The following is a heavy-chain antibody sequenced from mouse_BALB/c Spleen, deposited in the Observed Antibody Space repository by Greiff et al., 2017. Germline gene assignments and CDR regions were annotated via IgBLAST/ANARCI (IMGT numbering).Heavy chain of an antibody. CDR1: GFSLTSYG. Sequence: VKLMESGPGLVAPSQSLSITCTVSGFSLTSYGVHWVRQPPGKGLEWLGVIWAGGSTNYNSALMSRLSISKDNSKSQVFLKMNSLQTDDTAMYYCARGYYGSATFDYWGQGTTLTVSS. CDR3: ARGYYGSATFDY. J-gene: IGHJ2*01. CDR2: IWAGGST. V-gene: IGHV2-9*02. D-gene: IGHD1-1*01.